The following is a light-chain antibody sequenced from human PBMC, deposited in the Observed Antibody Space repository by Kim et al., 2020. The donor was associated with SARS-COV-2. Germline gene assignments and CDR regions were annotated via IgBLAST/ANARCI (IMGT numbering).Light chain of an antibody. CDR2: QDS. J-gene: IGLJ2*01. Sequence: VTPGQSASITCSGDKLGDKYACWYQQKPGQSPVLVIYQDSKRPSGIPERFSGSNSGNTATLTISGTQAMDEADYYCQAWDSSTVVFGGGTQLTVL. CDR3: QAWDSSTVV. V-gene: IGLV3-1*01. CDR1: KLGDKY.